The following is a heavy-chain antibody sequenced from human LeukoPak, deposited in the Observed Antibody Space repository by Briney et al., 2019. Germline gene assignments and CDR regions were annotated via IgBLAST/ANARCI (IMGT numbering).Heavy chain of an antibody. CDR2: IIPIFGTA. D-gene: IGHD1-26*01. V-gene: IGHV1-69*13. Sequence: SVKVSCKASGGTFSSYAISWVRQAPGQGLEWMGGIIPIFGTANYAQKFQGRVTITADESTSTAYMEPSSLRSEDTAVYYCARSRERRGYYYYMDVWGKGTTVTVSS. J-gene: IGHJ6*03. CDR3: ARSRERRGYYYYMDV. CDR1: GGTFSSYA.